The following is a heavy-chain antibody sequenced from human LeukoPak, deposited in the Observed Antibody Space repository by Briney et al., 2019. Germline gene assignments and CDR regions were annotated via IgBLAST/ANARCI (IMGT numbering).Heavy chain of an antibody. CDR2: ISSSGRLM. V-gene: IGHV3-11*01. J-gene: IGHJ6*02. D-gene: IGHD1-20*01. CDR1: GFTFSDYY. CDR3: ARDTNNGLDV. Sequence: PGGSPRLSCAASGFTFSDYYITWIRQAPGKGLEWVSHISSSGRLMQYADSVKGRFTITRDNAQNFMSLQMNSLKPEDTAVYYCARDTNNGLDVWGRGTTVTVSS.